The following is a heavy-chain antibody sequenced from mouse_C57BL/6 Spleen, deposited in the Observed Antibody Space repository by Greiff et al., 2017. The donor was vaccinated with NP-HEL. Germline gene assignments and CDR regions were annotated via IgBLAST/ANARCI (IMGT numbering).Heavy chain of an antibody. CDR1: GYAFSSYW. CDR3: ATTGTRAWFAY. Sequence: QVQLQQSGAELVKPGASVKISCKASGYAFSSYWMNWVKQRPGKGLEWIGQIYPGDGDTNYNGTFKGKATLTADKSSSTAYMQLSSLTSEDSAVYFWATTGTRAWFAYGGQGTLVTVSA. V-gene: IGHV1-80*01. J-gene: IGHJ3*01. CDR2: IYPGDGDT. D-gene: IGHD4-1*02.